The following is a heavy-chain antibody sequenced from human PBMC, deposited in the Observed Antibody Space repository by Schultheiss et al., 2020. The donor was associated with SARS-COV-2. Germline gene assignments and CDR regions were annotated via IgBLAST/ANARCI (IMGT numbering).Heavy chain of an antibody. D-gene: IGHD5-24*01. J-gene: IGHJ4*02. CDR1: GGSISSSNW. CDR3: ARGRAPRDGYRN. CDR2: IYYSGST. V-gene: IGHV4-4*02. Sequence: SETLSLTCTVSGGSISSSNWWSWVRQPPGKGLEWIGSIYYSGSTYYNPSLKSRVTISVDTSKNQFSLKLSSVTAADTAVYYCARGRAPRDGYRNWGQGTLVTVSS.